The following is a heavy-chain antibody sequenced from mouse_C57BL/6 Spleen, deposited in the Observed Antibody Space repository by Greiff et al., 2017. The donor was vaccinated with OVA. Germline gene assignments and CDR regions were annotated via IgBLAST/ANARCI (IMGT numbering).Heavy chain of an antibody. D-gene: IGHD2-5*01. CDR3: ATYSNYAGYYAMDY. Sequence: EVMLVESGGGLVKPGGSLKLSCAASGFTFSDYGMHWVRQAPEKGLEWVAYISSGSSTIYYADTVKGRFTISRDNAKNTLFLQMTSQRSDDTAMYYGATYSNYAGYYAMDYWGQGTSVTVSS. CDR2: ISSGSSTI. CDR1: GFTFSDYG. J-gene: IGHJ4*01. V-gene: IGHV5-17*01.